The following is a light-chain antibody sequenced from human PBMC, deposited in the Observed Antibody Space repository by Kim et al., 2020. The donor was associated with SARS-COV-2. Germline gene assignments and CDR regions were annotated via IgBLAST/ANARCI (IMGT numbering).Light chain of an antibody. CDR3: QQYYSTPPS. CDR1: QTVLYNSNNKNY. Sequence: IVMTQSPDSLAVSLGERATLNCKSSQTVLYNSNNKNYLAWYQQKPGQAPKLLIYWASIRESGVSDRFSGSGSETDFTLTISSLQAEDVAVYYCQQYYSTPPSFGQGTKLEIK. V-gene: IGKV4-1*01. CDR2: WAS. J-gene: IGKJ2*03.